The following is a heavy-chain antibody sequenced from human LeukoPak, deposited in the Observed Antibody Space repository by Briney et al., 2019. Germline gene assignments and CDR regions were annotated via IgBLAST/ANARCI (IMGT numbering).Heavy chain of an antibody. D-gene: IGHD4-23*01. CDR2: IYSGGST. CDR3: ARGLGGNSRAAPYYFDY. CDR1: GLSVSSNY. V-gene: IGHV3-66*02. J-gene: IGHJ4*02. Sequence: GGSLRLSCAASGLSVSSNYMSWVRQAPGKGLEWVSVIYSGGSTYYADSVKGQFTISRDNSKNTLYLQMNSLRAEDTAVYYCARGLGGNSRAAPYYFDYWGQGTLVTVSS.